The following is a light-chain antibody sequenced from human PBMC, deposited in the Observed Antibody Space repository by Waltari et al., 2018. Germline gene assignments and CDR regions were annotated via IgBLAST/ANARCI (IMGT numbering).Light chain of an antibody. V-gene: IGKV4-1*01. CDR3: QQYHSIPST. Sequence: DIVMTQSPQSLTVSLGERATITCTSSQSVLYSSNNKNFLGWHQKKPGQPPKLLIYWASIREAGVPDRFSGSGARTDFTLTSSRLQAEDVAIYYWQQYHSIPSTFGQGTRLEIK. CDR1: QSVLYSSNNKNF. CDR2: WAS. J-gene: IGKJ5*01.